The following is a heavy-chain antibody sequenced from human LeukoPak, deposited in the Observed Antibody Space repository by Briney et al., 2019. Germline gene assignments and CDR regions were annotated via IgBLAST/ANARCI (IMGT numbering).Heavy chain of an antibody. CDR2: IYYSGST. J-gene: IGHJ4*02. CDR3: ASIPGDGSYRLDY. Sequence: PSETLSLTCTVSGYSSSSGYYWGWIRQPPGKGLEWIGSIYYSGSTYYNPSLKSRVNISVDTSKNKFSLKLSSVTAADTAAYYFASIPGDGSYRLDYWGQGTLVTVSS. CDR1: GYSSSSGYY. V-gene: IGHV4-38-2*02. D-gene: IGHD1-26*01.